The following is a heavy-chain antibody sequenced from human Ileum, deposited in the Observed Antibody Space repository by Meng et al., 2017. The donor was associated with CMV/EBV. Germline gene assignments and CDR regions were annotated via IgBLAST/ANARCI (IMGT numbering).Heavy chain of an antibody. CDR3: ARDLMDCSNTSCRNHYYYYYGMDV. V-gene: IGHV1-18*01. D-gene: IGHD2-2*01. J-gene: IGHJ6*02. Sequence: ASVKVSCKASGYTFTSYGISWVRQAPGQGLEWMGWISAYNGNTNYAQKLQGRVTMTTDTSTSTAYMELRSLRSDDTAVYYCARDLMDCSNTSCRNHYYYYYGMDVWGQGTTVTVSS. CDR2: ISAYNGNT. CDR1: GYTFTSYG.